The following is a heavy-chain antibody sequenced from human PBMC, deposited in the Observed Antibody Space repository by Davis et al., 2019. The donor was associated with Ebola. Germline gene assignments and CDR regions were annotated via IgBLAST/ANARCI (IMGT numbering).Heavy chain of an antibody. CDR3: ARQGISRSWYGGYYFDC. D-gene: IGHD6-13*01. Sequence: SETLSLTCTVSGGSISSSSYYWGWIRQPPGKGLEWIGSIYYSGSTYYNPSLKSRVTISVDTSKSQVSLNLNSVTAADTAVYSCARQGISRSWYGGYYFDCWGQGILVTVSS. V-gene: IGHV4-39*01. CDR2: IYYSGST. J-gene: IGHJ4*02. CDR1: GGSISSSSYY.